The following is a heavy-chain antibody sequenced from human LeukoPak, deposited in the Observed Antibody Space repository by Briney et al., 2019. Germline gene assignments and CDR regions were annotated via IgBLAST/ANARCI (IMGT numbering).Heavy chain of an antibody. CDR1: GFTFSSYS. D-gene: IGHD2-15*01. CDR2: ISSSSSYI. J-gene: IGHJ6*03. Sequence: GGSLRLSCAASGFTFSSYSMNWVRQAPGKGLEWVSSISSSSSYIYYADSVKGRFTISRDNAKNSLYLQMNSLRAEDTAVYYCARGFWGGGSYKHPYYYYYYMDVWGKGTTVTISS. CDR3: ARGFWGGGSYKHPYYYYYYMDV. V-gene: IGHV3-21*01.